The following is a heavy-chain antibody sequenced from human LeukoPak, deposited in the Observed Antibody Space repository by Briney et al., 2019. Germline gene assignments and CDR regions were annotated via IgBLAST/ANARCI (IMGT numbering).Heavy chain of an antibody. D-gene: IGHD6-13*01. Sequence: GGSLRLSCAASGFTFSSYSTNWVRQAPGKGLEWVSSISSSSSYIYYADSVKGRFTISRDNAKNSLYLQMNSLRAEDTAVYYCARSSSSWSQNFDYWGQGTLVTVSS. CDR1: GFTFSSYS. CDR3: ARSSSSWSQNFDY. CDR2: ISSSSSYI. V-gene: IGHV3-21*01. J-gene: IGHJ4*02.